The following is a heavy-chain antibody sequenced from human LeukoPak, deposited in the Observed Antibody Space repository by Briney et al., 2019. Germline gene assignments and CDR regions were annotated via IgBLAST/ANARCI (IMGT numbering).Heavy chain of an antibody. J-gene: IGHJ6*03. Sequence: ASVKVSCKASGYTFTGYYMHWVRQAPGQGLEWMGWINPNSGGTNYAQKFQGRVTMTRDTSISTAYMELSRLRSDDTAVYYCAREEVLYYYMDVWGKGTTVSVPS. CDR3: AREEVLYYYMDV. CDR1: GYTFTGYY. V-gene: IGHV1-2*02. CDR2: INPNSGGT.